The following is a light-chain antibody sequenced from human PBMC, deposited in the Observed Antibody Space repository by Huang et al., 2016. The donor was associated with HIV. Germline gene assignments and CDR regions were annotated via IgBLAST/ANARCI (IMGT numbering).Light chain of an antibody. CDR3: QQYNTYPWT. CDR2: QAS. V-gene: IGKV1-5*03. Sequence: DIQMTQSPSTLSASVGDRITITCRASQTVTGWLAWYQQKPGKAPKGLIFQASNLESGVPPRFIGSGAGTEFTLTITDLQPDDFATYYCQQYNTYPWTFGQGTKVDIQ. CDR1: QTVTGW. J-gene: IGKJ1*01.